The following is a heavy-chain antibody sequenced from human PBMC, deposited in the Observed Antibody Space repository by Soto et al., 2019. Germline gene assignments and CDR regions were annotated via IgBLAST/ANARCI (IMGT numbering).Heavy chain of an antibody. D-gene: IGHD6-13*01. J-gene: IGHJ6*02. Sequence: GGSLRLSCAASGFTFSSYAMHWVRQAPGKGLEWVAVISYDGSNKYYADSVKGRFTISRDNSKNTLYLQMNSLRAEDTAVYYCARVDGHQLDIYYYYGMDVWGQGTTVTVSS. CDR3: ARVDGHQLDIYYYYGMDV. CDR2: ISYDGSNK. CDR1: GFTFSSYA. V-gene: IGHV3-30-3*01.